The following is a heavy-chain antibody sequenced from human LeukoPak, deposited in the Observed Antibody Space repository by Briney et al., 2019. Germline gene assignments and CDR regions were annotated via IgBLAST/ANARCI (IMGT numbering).Heavy chain of an antibody. V-gene: IGHV4-61*02. Sequence: SETLSLTCTVSGGSISSGSYYWSWIRQPAGKGLEWIGRIYTSGSTNYNPSLKSRVTISVDTSKNQFSLKLSSVTAADTAVYYCARDDVAAGDDCWGQGTLVTVSS. CDR2: IYTSGST. J-gene: IGHJ4*02. D-gene: IGHD6-13*01. CDR3: ARDDVAAGDDC. CDR1: GGSISSGSYY.